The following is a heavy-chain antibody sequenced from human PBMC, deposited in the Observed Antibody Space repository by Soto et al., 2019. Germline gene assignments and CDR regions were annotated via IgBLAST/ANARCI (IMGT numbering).Heavy chain of an antibody. CDR1: GGSISSYY. CDR2: IYTSGST. V-gene: IGHV4-4*07. J-gene: IGHJ5*02. D-gene: IGHD3-10*01. CDR3: ARGPDYYGSGSYYNAWFDP. Sequence: LETLSLTCTVSGGSISSYYWSWIRQPAGKGLEWIGRIYTSGSTNYNPSLKSRVTMSVDTSKNQFSLKLSSVTAADTAVYYCARGPDYYGSGSYYNAWFDPWGQGTLVTVSS.